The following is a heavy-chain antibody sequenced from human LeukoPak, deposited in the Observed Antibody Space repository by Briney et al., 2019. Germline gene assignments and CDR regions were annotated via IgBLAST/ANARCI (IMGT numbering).Heavy chain of an antibody. J-gene: IGHJ3*01. CDR3: CANYWTSGRRPTTLDV. CDR1: GFTFSSYW. CDR2: IKKDGSEK. V-gene: IGHV3-7*01. D-gene: IGHD3/OR15-3a*01. Sequence: PGGSLRLSCAASGFTFSSYWMSWVRQAPGKGLEWVANIKKDGSEKYYVDSVKGRFTISRDNAQNSVYLQMNSLRAEDTAVYFCCANYWTSGRRPTTLDVWGQGTVVTVSS.